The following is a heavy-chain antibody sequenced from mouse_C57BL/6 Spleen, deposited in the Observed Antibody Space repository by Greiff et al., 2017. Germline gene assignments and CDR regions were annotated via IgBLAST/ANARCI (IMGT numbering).Heavy chain of an antibody. Sequence: QVQLQQPGAELVKPGASVKLSCKASGYTFTSYWMQWVKQRPGQGLEWIGEIDPSDSYTNYNQKFKGKATWTVDTSSSTAYMQLSSLTSEDSAVYYCARSGYYGSSPWFAYWGQGTLVTVSA. V-gene: IGHV1-50*01. CDR3: ARSGYYGSSPWFAY. J-gene: IGHJ3*01. CDR1: GYTFTSYW. CDR2: IDPSDSYT. D-gene: IGHD1-1*01.